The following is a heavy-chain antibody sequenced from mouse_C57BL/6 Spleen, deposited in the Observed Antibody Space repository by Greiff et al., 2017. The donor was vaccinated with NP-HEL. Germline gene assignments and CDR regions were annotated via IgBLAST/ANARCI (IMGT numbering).Heavy chain of an antibody. D-gene: IGHD2-1*01. Sequence: VKQSCKASGYTFTSYWMHWVKQRPGRGLEWIGRIDPNSGGTKYNEKFKSKATLTVDKPSSTAYMQLSSLTSEDSAVYYCARYLYYGNVDYYAMDYWGQGTSVTVSS. CDR2: IDPNSGGT. CDR1: GYTFTSYW. CDR3: ARYLYYGNVDYYAMDY. J-gene: IGHJ4*01. V-gene: IGHV1-72*01.